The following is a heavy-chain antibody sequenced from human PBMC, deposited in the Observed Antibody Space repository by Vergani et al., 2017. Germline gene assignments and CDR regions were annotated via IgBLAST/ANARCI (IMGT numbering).Heavy chain of an antibody. CDR1: GYTFSDYY. V-gene: IGHV1-2*02. CDR3: ARDNGPIAVAGTVAFDI. Sequence: QVQLVQSGAEVEKPGASVKVSCKASGYTFSDYYMHWVRQAPGQGLEWVAWINPNTGGTNYAQKFQGRVTMTRDTSISTAYMELSRLRSDDTAVYYCARDNGPIAVAGTVAFDIWGQGTMVTVSS. D-gene: IGHD6-19*01. CDR2: INPNTGGT. J-gene: IGHJ3*02.